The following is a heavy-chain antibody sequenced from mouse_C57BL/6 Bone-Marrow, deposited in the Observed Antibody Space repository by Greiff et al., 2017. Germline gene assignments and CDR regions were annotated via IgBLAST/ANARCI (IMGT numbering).Heavy chain of an antibody. V-gene: IGHV6-6*01. CDR1: GFTFSDAW. Sequence: EVQLVESGGGLVQPGGSMKLSCAASGFTFSDAWMDWVRQSPEKGLEWVAEIRNKANNHATYYAESVKGRFTISRDDSKSSVYLQMNSLRAEDTGIYYCTRSGPKTAQAAYWGQGTLVTVSA. CDR3: TRSGPKTAQAAY. D-gene: IGHD3-2*02. CDR2: IRNKANNHAT. J-gene: IGHJ3*01.